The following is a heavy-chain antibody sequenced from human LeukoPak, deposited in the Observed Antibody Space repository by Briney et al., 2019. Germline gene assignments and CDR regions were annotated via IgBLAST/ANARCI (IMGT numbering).Heavy chain of an antibody. Sequence: ASVKVSCKASGYTFTGYYMHWVRQAPGQGLEWMGWINPNSGGTNYAQKFQGRDTMTRDTSISTAYMELSRLRSDDTAVYYCARGYCSGGSCYYYFDYWGQGTLVTVSS. V-gene: IGHV1-2*02. CDR2: INPNSGGT. J-gene: IGHJ4*02. CDR1: GYTFTGYY. CDR3: ARGYCSGGSCYYYFDY. D-gene: IGHD2-15*01.